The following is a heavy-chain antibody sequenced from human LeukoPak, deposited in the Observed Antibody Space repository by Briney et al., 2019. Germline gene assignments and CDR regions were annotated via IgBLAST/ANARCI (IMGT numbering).Heavy chain of an antibody. Sequence: SETLSLTCTVSGGSISSYYWSWIRQPPGKGLEWIGYIYYSGSTNYNPSLKSRVTISVDTSKNQFSLKLSSVTAADTAVYYCARSADPIPAAILYWGQGTLVTVSS. CDR1: GGSISSYY. J-gene: IGHJ4*02. CDR2: IYYSGST. V-gene: IGHV4-59*01. D-gene: IGHD2-2*01. CDR3: ARSADPIPAAILY.